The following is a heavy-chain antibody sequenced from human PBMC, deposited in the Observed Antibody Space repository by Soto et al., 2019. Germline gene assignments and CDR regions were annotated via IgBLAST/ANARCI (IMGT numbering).Heavy chain of an antibody. V-gene: IGHV3-7*01. Sequence: EVQLVESGGGLVQPGGSLRLSCEASGFMFSAYWMSWVRQDPRKGLEWVATISGGASDKFYVDSVKGRFTISRDDAKNSLYLQMNSLRDEDTAVYYCVIEDWQRFDHWGQGTLVTVSS. CDR3: VIEDWQRFDH. CDR1: GFMFSAYW. CDR2: ISGGASDK. D-gene: IGHD6-25*01. J-gene: IGHJ4*02.